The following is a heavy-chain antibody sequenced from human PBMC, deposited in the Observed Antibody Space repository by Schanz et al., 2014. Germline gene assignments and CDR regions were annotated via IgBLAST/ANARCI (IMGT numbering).Heavy chain of an antibody. CDR1: GFTFTNLG. CDR3: AREGEWGYDPPRH. J-gene: IGHJ4*02. CDR2: IRYDGSNQ. D-gene: IGHD5-12*01. Sequence: QVQLVESGGGVVQPGGSLRLSCAASGFTFTNLGMHWVRRAPGKGLEWVAFIRYDGSNQYYADSVKGRFTISRDNSKNTLSLQMNSLRAEDTAVYYCAREGEWGYDPPRHWGQGTLVTVSS. V-gene: IGHV3-30*02.